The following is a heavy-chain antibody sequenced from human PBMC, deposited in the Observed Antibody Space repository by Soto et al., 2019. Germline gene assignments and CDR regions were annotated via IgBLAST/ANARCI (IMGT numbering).Heavy chain of an antibody. J-gene: IGHJ4*02. D-gene: IGHD6-13*01. CDR2: IYITDTT. Sequence: GGSLRLSCAASGFTVNSSYMTWVRQAPGKGLEWVSLIYITDTTFYADSVKGRFTISRDSSNNTLYLQMNTLRVEDTAVYYCATRIAASGLYYFDYWGQGTLVPVSS. V-gene: IGHV3-53*01. CDR3: ATRIAASGLYYFDY. CDR1: GFTVNSSY.